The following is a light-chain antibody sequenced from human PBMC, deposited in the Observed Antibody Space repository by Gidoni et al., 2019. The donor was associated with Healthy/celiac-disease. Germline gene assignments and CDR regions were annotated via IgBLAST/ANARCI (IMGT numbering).Light chain of an antibody. V-gene: IGKV3-11*01. CDR3: QQRSNWPPV. CDR2: EAS. J-gene: IGKJ1*01. CDR1: QSVSSY. Sequence: ELVLTPSPATLSLSPGERATLSCRASQSVSSYLAWYQQKPGQAPRLLIYEASNRATGIPARFSGSGSGTDFTLTISSLEPEDFAVYYCQQRSNWPPVFGQGTKVEIK.